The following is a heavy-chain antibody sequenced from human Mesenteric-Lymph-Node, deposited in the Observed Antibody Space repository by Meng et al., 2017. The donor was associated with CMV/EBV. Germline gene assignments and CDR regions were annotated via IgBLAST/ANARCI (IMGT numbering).Heavy chain of an antibody. CDR1: GFTFSSYS. CDR2: ISSSSSYI. CDR3: AREGIAEGFDY. V-gene: IGHV3-21*06. D-gene: IGHD6-13*01. J-gene: IGHJ4*02. Sequence: SCAASGFTFSSYSMNWVRQAPGKGLEWVSSISSSSSYIYYADSVKGRFIISRDNAKNSLYLQMNSLRADDTAIYYCAREGIAEGFDYWGQGTLVTVSS.